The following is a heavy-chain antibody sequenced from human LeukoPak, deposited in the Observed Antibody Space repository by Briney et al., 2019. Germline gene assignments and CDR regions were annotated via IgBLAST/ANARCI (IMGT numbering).Heavy chain of an antibody. CDR3: ARDCSGGSCYFDY. D-gene: IGHD2-15*01. Sequence: ASVKLSCKASGYTFTSYGITWVRQAPGQGLEWMGWISAYNANTNYAQKLQGRVTMTTDTSTSTAYMELRSLRSDDTAVYYCARDCSGGSCYFDYWGQGTLVTVSS. J-gene: IGHJ4*02. V-gene: IGHV1-18*01. CDR1: GYTFTSYG. CDR2: ISAYNANT.